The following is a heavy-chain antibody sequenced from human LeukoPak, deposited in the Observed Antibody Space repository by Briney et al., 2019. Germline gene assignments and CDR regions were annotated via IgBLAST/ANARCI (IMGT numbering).Heavy chain of an antibody. J-gene: IGHJ3*02. CDR2: VWYDGGNR. V-gene: IGHV3-33*01. CDR3: ARDFGGDYDAFDI. Sequence: LGGSLRLSCVASGFTLRSYGMHWVRQAPGRGLEWVAVVWYDGGNRYYVDSVKGRFTISRDNSKNTLYLQMNSLRAEDTAVYYCARDFGGDYDAFDIWGQGTVVTVSS. D-gene: IGHD2-21*02. CDR1: GFTLRSYG.